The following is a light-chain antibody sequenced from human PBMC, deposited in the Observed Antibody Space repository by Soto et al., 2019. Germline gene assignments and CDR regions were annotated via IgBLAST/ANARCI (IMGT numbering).Light chain of an antibody. Sequence: DIRVTQSPSSLSASVGDRVTITCQASQDISTYLNWYQHKPGKAPKLLIYDASNLNTGVTSRFSGGGAGTDFTFTIRSLQPEDIATYYCQQYDSLLTFGGGTKVEIK. CDR2: DAS. J-gene: IGKJ4*01. V-gene: IGKV1-33*01. CDR1: QDISTY. CDR3: QQYDSLLT.